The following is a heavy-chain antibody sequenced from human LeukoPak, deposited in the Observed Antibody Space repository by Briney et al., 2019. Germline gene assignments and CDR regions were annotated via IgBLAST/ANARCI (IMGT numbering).Heavy chain of an antibody. CDR3: AQAVAGPFDY. CDR1: GGTFSSYA. J-gene: IGHJ4*02. V-gene: IGHV1-69*04. D-gene: IGHD6-19*01. CDR2: IIPIFGIA. Sequence: GASVKVSCKASGGTFSSYAISWVRQAPGQGLEWMGRIIPIFGIANYAQKFQGRVTITAVKSTSTAYMELSSLRSEDTAVYYCAQAVAGPFDYWGQGTLVTVSS.